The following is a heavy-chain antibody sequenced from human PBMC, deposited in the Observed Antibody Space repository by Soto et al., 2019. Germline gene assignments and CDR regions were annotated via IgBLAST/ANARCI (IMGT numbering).Heavy chain of an antibody. J-gene: IGHJ6*03. CDR1: GFTFSSYG. V-gene: IGHV3-33*01. D-gene: IGHD3-10*01. CDR3: ARAREVRVVIYYYYYMDV. Sequence: GSLRLSCAASGFTFSSYGMHWVRQAPGKGLEWVAVIWYDGSNKYYADSVKGRFTISRDNSKNTLYLQMNSLRAEDTAVYYCARAREVRVVIYYYYYMDVWGKGTTVTVSS. CDR2: IWYDGSNK.